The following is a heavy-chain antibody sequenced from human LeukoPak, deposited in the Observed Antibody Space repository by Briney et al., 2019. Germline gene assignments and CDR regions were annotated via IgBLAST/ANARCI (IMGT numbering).Heavy chain of an antibody. D-gene: IGHD3-10*01. CDR3: ARAYYGSGSYHDAFDI. CDR1: GFTFSSYD. CDR2: IGTAGNT. J-gene: IGHJ3*02. Sequence: GGSLRLSCAASGFTFSSYDMHWVRQATGKGLEWVSAIGTAGNTYYPGSVKGRFTISRKNAKNSLYLQMNSLRAGDTAVYYCARAYYGSGSYHDAFDIWGQGTMVTVSS. V-gene: IGHV3-13*01.